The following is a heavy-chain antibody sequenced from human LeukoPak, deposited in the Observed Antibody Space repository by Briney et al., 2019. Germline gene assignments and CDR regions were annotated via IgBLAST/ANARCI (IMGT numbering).Heavy chain of an antibody. J-gene: IGHJ5*02. CDR2: IITIFGTA. V-gene: IGHV1-69*06. Sequence: SVKVSCKASGGTFSSYAISWVRQAPGQGHEWMGRIITIFGTANYAQKFQGRVTITADKSTSTAYMELSSLRSEDTAVYYCARDRVATISRASNYNWFDPWGQGTLVTVSS. D-gene: IGHD5-12*01. CDR3: ARDRVATISRASNYNWFDP. CDR1: GGTFSSYA.